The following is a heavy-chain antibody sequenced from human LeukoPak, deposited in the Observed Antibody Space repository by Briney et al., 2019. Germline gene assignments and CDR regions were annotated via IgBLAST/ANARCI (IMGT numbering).Heavy chain of an antibody. CDR3: ARENSAYPGVDY. D-gene: IGHD5-12*01. Sequence: SQTLSLTCAISGDSVSSNSAARSWIRQSPSRGLEWLGRTYYRSKWYNDYGVSVKSRITINPDTSKNQFSLQLNSVTPEDTAVYYCARENSAYPGVDYWGQGTLVTVSS. V-gene: IGHV6-1*01. CDR2: TYYRSKWYN. J-gene: IGHJ4*02. CDR1: GDSVSSNSAA.